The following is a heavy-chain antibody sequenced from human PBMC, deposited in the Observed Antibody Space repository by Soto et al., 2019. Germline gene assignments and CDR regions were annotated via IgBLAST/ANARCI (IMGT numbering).Heavy chain of an antibody. CDR3: RYCSSKCYFDY. CDR2: IWYDVSNK. Sequence: GGSLRLSCAASGFTFSSYGMHWVRQAPGKGLEWVAVIWYDVSNKYYADSVKGRFTISRDNSKNTLYLQMNSLRAEDTAVYYCRYCSSKCYFDYWGKGTLVTVSS. CDR1: GFTFSSYG. V-gene: IGHV3-33*08. J-gene: IGHJ4*02. D-gene: IGHD2-2*01.